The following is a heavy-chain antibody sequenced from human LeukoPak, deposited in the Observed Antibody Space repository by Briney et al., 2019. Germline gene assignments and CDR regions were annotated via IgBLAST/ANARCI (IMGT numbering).Heavy chain of an antibody. CDR1: GASVNDYY. Sequence: SETLSLTCTVSGASVNDYYWTWFRQTPGKGLEWIGYVHYSGSSDFNPSPKSRVTMSLASTENQLSLKVTSVTAADTAVYYCARGGWSLDFWGQGTLVTVSS. CDR2: VHYSGSS. CDR3: ARGGWSLDF. J-gene: IGHJ4*02. V-gene: IGHV4-59*02.